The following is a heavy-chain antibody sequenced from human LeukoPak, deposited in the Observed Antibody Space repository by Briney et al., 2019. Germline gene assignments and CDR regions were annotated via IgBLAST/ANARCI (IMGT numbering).Heavy chain of an antibody. CDR1: GGSISSSNYY. CDR3: ARHGFTIFGVVTKKRGWFDP. CDR2: IYYSGST. V-gene: IGHV4-39*07. D-gene: IGHD3-3*01. J-gene: IGHJ5*02. Sequence: SETLSLTCTVSGGSISSSNYYWGWIRQPPGKGLEWIGTIYYSGSTYYNPSLKSRVTISIDPSKNQFSLKLSSVTAADTAVYYCARHGFTIFGVVTKKRGWFDPWGQGTLVTVSS.